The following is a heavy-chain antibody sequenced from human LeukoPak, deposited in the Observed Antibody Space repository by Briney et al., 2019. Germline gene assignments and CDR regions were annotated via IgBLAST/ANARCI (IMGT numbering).Heavy chain of an antibody. D-gene: IGHD2-15*01. J-gene: IGHJ4*02. CDR2: IRSKSDVATT. V-gene: IGHV3-15*01. Sequence: WVRQAPGKGLEWVGRIRSKSDVATTDYAAPVKGRFTISRDDSKKTLYLQMNSLKTEDTAVYYCTTERATLLLNEYWGQGTLVTVSS. CDR3: TTERATLLLNEY.